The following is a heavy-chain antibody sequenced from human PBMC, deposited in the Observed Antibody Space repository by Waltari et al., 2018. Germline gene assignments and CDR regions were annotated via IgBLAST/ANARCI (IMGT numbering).Heavy chain of an antibody. D-gene: IGHD1-26*01. CDR3: AKLPESYYLYFFDY. CDR2: KSDSGRST. Sequence: EVRLLESGGGLVQPGGSLTLSCAASGFGFPSHAMSWVRQTPGKGLEWVSAKSDSGRSTYYADSVKGRFTISRDNSNDILYLQMSSLRAEDTAVYYCAKLPESYYLYFFDYWGQGTLVTVSS. V-gene: IGHV3-23*01. CDR1: GFGFPSHA. J-gene: IGHJ4*02.